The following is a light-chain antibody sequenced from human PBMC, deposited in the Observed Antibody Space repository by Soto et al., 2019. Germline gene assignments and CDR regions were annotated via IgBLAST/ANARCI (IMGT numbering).Light chain of an antibody. CDR3: QQYGSSLIFT. CDR2: GAS. Sequence: ETVLTQSPGTLSLSPGERATLSCRASQSVSSSYFAWYQQKPGQAPRLLIYGASSRATGIPDRFSGSGSGTDFTLTISRLEPEDFAGYYCQQYGSSLIFTFGPGTKVDI. V-gene: IGKV3-20*01. CDR1: QSVSSSY. J-gene: IGKJ3*01.